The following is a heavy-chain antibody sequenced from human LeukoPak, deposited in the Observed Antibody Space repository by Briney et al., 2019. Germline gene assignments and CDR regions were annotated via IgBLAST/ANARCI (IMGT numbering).Heavy chain of an antibody. J-gene: IGHJ4*02. CDR3: TRVWLQYFDY. Sequence: GGSLRLSCAASGFSFSKDWMSWVRQAPGKGLEWVGRIKSKADGGTTDYAAPVNGRFTISRDDSKRIAYLQMNSLKTDDTAVYYCTRVWLQYFDYWGQGTLITVSS. CDR1: GFSFSKDW. CDR2: IKSKADGGTT. V-gene: IGHV3-15*01. D-gene: IGHD5-24*01.